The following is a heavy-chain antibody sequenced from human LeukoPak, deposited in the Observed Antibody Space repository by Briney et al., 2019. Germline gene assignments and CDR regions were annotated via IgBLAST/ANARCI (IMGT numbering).Heavy chain of an antibody. CDR3: ARDIAVAGTHY. CDR1: GGTFSSYA. CDR2: IIPILGIA. D-gene: IGHD6-19*01. Sequence: ASVKVSCKASGGTFSSYAISWVRQAPGQGLEWMGRIIPILGIANYAQKFQGRVTITADKSTSTAYMELSSLRSEDTAVYYCARDIAVAGTHYWGQGTLVTVSS. V-gene: IGHV1-69*04. J-gene: IGHJ4*02.